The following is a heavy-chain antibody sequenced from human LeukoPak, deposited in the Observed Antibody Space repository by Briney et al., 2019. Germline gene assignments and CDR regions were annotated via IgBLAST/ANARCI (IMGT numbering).Heavy chain of an antibody. CDR3: ARDSNTDWYFDL. CDR2: INNDGRST. J-gene: IGHJ2*01. V-gene: IGHV3-74*01. D-gene: IGHD2-8*02. Sequence: GGSLRLSCAASGFTFSSHWVHWVCQAPGKGLVWVSHINNDGRSTRYADSVKGRFTISRDNAKNTVYLQMNSLRVEDTAVYYCARDSNTDWYFDLWGRGTLVTVSS. CDR1: GFTFSSHW.